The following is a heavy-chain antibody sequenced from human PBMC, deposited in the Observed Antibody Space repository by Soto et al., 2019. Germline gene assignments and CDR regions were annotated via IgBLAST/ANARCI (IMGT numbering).Heavy chain of an antibody. CDR3: ARGRYYDSSFDY. Sequence: PSETLSLTCAVYGGSFSGYYWSWIRQPPGKGLEWIGEINHSGSTNYNPSLKSRVTTSVDTSKNQFSLKLSSVTAADTAVYYCARGRYYDSSFDYWGQGTLVTVSS. CDR1: GGSFSGYY. CDR2: INHSGST. D-gene: IGHD3-22*01. J-gene: IGHJ4*02. V-gene: IGHV4-34*01.